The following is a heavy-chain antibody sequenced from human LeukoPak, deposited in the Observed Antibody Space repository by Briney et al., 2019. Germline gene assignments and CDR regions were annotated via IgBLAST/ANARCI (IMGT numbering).Heavy chain of an antibody. CDR3: ARADVSGGYLRFDY. CDR2: IIPIFGTA. Sequence: GSSVKVSCKASGGTFSSYAISWVRQAPGQGLEWMGGIIPIFGTANYAQKFQGRVTITADKSTSTAYMELNSGRSEDTAVYYCARADVSGGYLRFDYGGQGTLVTVSS. V-gene: IGHV1-69*06. CDR1: GGTFSSYA. J-gene: IGHJ4*02. D-gene: IGHD3-10*01.